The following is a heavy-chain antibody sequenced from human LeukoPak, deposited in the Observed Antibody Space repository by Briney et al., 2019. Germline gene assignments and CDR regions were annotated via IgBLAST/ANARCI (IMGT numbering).Heavy chain of an antibody. D-gene: IGHD2-15*01. CDR3: ARAIVVVVAATFDA. J-gene: IGHJ5*02. V-gene: IGHV1-18*01. Sequence: GASVKVSCKASGYTFTSYGVSWVRQAPGQGLEWMGWISAYNGNTNYAQKLQGRVTMTTDTSTSTAYMELRSLRSDDTAVYYCARAIVVVVAATFDAWGQGTLVTVSS. CDR2: ISAYNGNT. CDR1: GYTFTSYG.